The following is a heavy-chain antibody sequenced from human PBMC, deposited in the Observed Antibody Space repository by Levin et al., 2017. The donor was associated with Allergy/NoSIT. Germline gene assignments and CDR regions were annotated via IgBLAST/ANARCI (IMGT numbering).Heavy chain of an antibody. CDR2: IFPGDSDT. CDR1: GYSFTSFW. CDR3: ARRDSDGSNSFDY. J-gene: IGHJ4*02. Sequence: GGSLRLSCQASGYSFTSFWFGWVRQRPGKGLEWMGLIFPGDSDTRVSPSFQGQIIMSVDKSISTAYLQWNSLKASDSAMYYCARRDSDGSNSFDYWGQGTLVTVSS. D-gene: IGHD4-23*01. V-gene: IGHV5-51*01.